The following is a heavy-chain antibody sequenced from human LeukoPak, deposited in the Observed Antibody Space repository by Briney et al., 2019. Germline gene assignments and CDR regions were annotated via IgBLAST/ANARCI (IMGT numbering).Heavy chain of an antibody. CDR3: ARGPNKSDGGNSGSAWFDP. D-gene: IGHD4-23*01. Sequence: RASVKVSCKASGYTFTTYDINWVRQATGQGPEWMGWMNPNSGNTGYAQKFQGRVTMTRNTSISTAYMELSSLRSEDTAVYYCARGPNKSDGGNSGSAWFDPWGQGTLVTVSS. CDR2: MNPNSGNT. V-gene: IGHV1-8*01. J-gene: IGHJ5*02. CDR1: GYTFTTYD.